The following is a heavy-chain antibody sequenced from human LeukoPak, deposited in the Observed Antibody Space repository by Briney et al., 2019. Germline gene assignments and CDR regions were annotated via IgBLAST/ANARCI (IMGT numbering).Heavy chain of an antibody. CDR3: ARTHYYYESSGYCDY. CDR2: ISSSSSYM. D-gene: IGHD3-22*01. Sequence: GGSLRLSCAASGFTFSTYSMTWVRQAPGKGLEWVSSISSSSSYMYYADSVKGRFTISRDNAKNSLYLQMNSLRTEDTAVYYCARTHYYYESSGYCDYWGQGTLVTVSS. V-gene: IGHV3-21*01. J-gene: IGHJ4*02. CDR1: GFTFSTYS.